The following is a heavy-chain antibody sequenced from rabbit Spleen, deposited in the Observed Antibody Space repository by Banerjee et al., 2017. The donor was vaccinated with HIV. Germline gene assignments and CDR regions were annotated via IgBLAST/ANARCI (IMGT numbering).Heavy chain of an antibody. CDR2: IYAGSSGST. Sequence: QEQLVESGGGLVKTGASLTLTCTASGFSFSSGYWISWVRQAPGKGLEWIAYIYAGSSGSTYYASWAKGRFTISKTSSTTVTLQMTSLTAADTATYFCARDLVDVIGWNLYLWGPGTLVTVS. J-gene: IGHJ4*01. CDR1: GFSFSSGYW. D-gene: IGHD1-1*01. CDR3: ARDLVDVIGWNLYL. V-gene: IGHV1S45*01.